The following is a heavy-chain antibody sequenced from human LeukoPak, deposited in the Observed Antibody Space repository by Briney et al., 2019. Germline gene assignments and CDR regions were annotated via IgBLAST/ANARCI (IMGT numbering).Heavy chain of an antibody. D-gene: IGHD6-25*01. CDR2: FDPEDGET. CDR3: APRGAAAQFDY. J-gene: IGHJ4*02. V-gene: IGHV1-24*01. CDR1: GYTLAELS. Sequence: ASVKVSCKVSGYTLAELSMHWVRQAPGKGLEWMGDFDPEDGETIYAQKFQGRVTMTEDTSTDTACMELSSLRSEDTAVYYCAPRGAAAQFDYWGQGTLVTVSS.